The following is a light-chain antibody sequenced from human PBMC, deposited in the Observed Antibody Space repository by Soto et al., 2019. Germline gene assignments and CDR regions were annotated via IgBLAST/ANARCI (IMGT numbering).Light chain of an antibody. J-gene: IGKJ1*01. V-gene: IGKV3-20*01. CDR1: QSVSSY. Sequence: EIVLTQSPGTLSLSPGERATLSCRASQSVSSYLAWYQQKPGQSPRFLIFGASYRATGLPDRFSGSGSGTDFTLTISRLEPEDFAVYYCQQYGTSPWTFGQGNKVDIK. CDR3: QQYGTSPWT. CDR2: GAS.